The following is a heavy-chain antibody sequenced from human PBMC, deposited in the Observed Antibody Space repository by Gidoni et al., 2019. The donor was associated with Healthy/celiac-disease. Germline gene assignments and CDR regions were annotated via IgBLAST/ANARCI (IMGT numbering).Heavy chain of an antibody. D-gene: IGHD2-2*01. J-gene: IGHJ5*02. CDR2: ISGSGGST. V-gene: IGHV3-23*01. CDR3: ANSASLPAANARAFDP. Sequence: EVQLLVSGGGLVQPGGSLRLSCAASGFTFSSYAMSWVRQAPGKGLEWVSAISGSGGSTYYADSVKGRFTISRDNSKNTLYLQMNSLRAEDTAVYYCANSASLPAANARAFDPWGQGTLVTVSS. CDR1: GFTFSSYA.